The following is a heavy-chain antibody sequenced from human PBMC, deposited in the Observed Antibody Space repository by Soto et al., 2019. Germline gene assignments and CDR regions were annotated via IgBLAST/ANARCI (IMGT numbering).Heavy chain of an antibody. CDR2: INPSGGST. J-gene: IGHJ4*02. CDR3: ARGSYYDFWSGYLGGPDY. D-gene: IGHD3-3*01. V-gene: IGHV1-46*01. Sequence: QVQLVQSGAEVKKPGASVKVSCKASGYTFTSYYMHWVRQAPGQGLEWMGIINPSGGSTSYAQKFQGRVTMTRDTSTSTVYMELSSLRSEDTAVYYCARGSYYDFWSGYLGGPDYWGQGTLVTVSS. CDR1: GYTFTSYY.